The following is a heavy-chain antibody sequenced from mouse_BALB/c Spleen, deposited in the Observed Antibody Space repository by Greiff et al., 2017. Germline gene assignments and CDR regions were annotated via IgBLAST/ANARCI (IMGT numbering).Heavy chain of an antibody. CDR2: IWSGGST. Sequence: VKLMESGPGLVQPSQSLSITCTVSGFSLTSYGVHWVRQSPGKGLEWLGVIWSGGSTDYNAAFISRLSISKDNSKSQVFFKMNSLQANDTAIYYCAPHYYGSSYYAMDYWGQGTSVTVSS. V-gene: IGHV2-2*02. J-gene: IGHJ4*01. D-gene: IGHD1-1*01. CDR1: GFSLTSYG. CDR3: APHYYGSSYYAMDY.